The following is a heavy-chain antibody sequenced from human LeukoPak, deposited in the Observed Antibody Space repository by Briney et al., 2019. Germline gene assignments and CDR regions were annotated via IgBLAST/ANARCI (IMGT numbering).Heavy chain of an antibody. CDR2: ISGGGGST. CDR1: GFTFSSYA. Sequence: GGSLRLSCAASGFTFSSYAMSWVRQAPGKGLEWVSAISGGGGSTYYADSVKGRFTISRDNSKNTLYLQMNSLRAEDTAVYYCAKSMYYYDSSGYYFFGSYDYWGQGTLVTVSS. V-gene: IGHV3-23*01. D-gene: IGHD3-22*01. J-gene: IGHJ4*02. CDR3: AKSMYYYDSSGYYFFGSYDY.